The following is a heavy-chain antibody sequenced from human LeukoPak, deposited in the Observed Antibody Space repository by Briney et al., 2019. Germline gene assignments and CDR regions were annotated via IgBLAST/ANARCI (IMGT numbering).Heavy chain of an antibody. Sequence: ASVKVSCKASGYTFTSCAMHWVRQAPGQRIEWMGWINAGNGNTKYSQKFQGRVTITRDTSASTAYMELSSLRSEDTAVYYCARGIKQLANWFDPWGQGTLVTVSS. CDR2: INAGNGNT. CDR1: GYTFTSCA. V-gene: IGHV1-3*01. D-gene: IGHD6-13*01. CDR3: ARGIKQLANWFDP. J-gene: IGHJ5*02.